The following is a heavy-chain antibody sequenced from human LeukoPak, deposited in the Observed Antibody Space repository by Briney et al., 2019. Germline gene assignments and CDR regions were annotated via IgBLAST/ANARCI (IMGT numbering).Heavy chain of an antibody. CDR3: ARSYSSGEYYFDS. CDR2: IRSGSSYI. J-gene: IGHJ4*02. V-gene: IGHV3-21*01. CDR1: GFTFSSYS. D-gene: IGHD6-19*01. Sequence: GGSLRLSCAASGFTFSSYSLNWVRQAPGRGLEWVSSIRSGSSYIFYADSVKGRFTISRDNDKNSLYLQMNSLGAEDTAVYYCARSYSSGEYYFDSWGQGTLVSVSS.